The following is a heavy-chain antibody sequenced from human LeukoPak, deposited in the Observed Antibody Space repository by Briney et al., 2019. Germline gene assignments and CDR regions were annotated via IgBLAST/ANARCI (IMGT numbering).Heavy chain of an antibody. J-gene: IGHJ4*02. V-gene: IGHV3-30-3*01. CDR1: GFTFSSYA. D-gene: IGHD3-10*01. CDR3: AREMARGVVPDY. Sequence: GRSLGLSCAASGFTFSSYAMYWVRQAPGKGLEWVAVISSNGNNKYYADSVKGRFTTSRDTSKNTLYLQMNSLRGEDTAVYYCAREMARGVVPDYWGQGTLVTVSS. CDR2: ISSNGNNK.